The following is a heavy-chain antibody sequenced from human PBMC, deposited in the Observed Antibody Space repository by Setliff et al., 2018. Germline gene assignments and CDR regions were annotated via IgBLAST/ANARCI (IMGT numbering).Heavy chain of an antibody. Sequence: GGSLRLSCVASGFTFDNYWMGWVRQPPGKGLEWEASIKPDGSETYYVDSVKGRFTVSRDNPKNSLYLQMSSLRAEDTAIYYCTRDRGGASTRDHWGQGTLVTVSS. V-gene: IGHV3-7*03. CDR1: GFTFDNYW. CDR2: IKPDGSET. CDR3: TRDRGGASTRDH. D-gene: IGHD1-26*01. J-gene: IGHJ4*02.